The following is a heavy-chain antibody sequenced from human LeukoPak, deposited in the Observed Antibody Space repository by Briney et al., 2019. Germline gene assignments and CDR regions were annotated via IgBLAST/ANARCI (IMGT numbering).Heavy chain of an antibody. CDR1: GFRFSYHD. V-gene: IGHV3-64*02. CDR3: ARELGGTKTGGFDI. J-gene: IGHJ3*02. CDR2: IGAAGAHT. Sequence: PGGSLRLSCAASGFRFSYHDMHWVRQAPGKGLEFVSSIGAAGAHTFYADSVKGRFTISRDNFQSTMYLQMDGLRPEDSAVYYCARELGGTKTGGFDIWGQGTVVTVSP. D-gene: IGHD1-14*01.